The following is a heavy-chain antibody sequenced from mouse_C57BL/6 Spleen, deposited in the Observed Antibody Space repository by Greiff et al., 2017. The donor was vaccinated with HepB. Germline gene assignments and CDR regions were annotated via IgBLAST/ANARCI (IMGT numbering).Heavy chain of an antibody. Sequence: EVKLQESGGGLVQPKGSLKLSCAASGFSFNTYAMNWVRQAPGKGLEWVARIRSKSNNYATYYADSVKDRFTISRDDSESMLYLQMNNLKTEDTAMYYCVRGDGGYFDVWGTGTTVTVSS. J-gene: IGHJ1*03. CDR1: GFSFNTYA. D-gene: IGHD3-3*01. V-gene: IGHV10-1*01. CDR3: VRGDGGYFDV. CDR2: IRSKSNNYAT.